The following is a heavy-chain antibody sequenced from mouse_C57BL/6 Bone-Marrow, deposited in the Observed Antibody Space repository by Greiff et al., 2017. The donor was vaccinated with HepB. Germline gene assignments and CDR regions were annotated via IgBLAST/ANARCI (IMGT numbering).Heavy chain of an antibody. CDR2: IYPGGGYT. CDR1: GYTFTNYW. CDR3: ARWTAQAAFDY. Sequence: VQLQQSGAELVRPGTSVKMSCKASGYTFTNYWIGWAQQRPGHGLEWIGDIYPGGGYTNYNEKFKGKATLTADKSSSTAYMQFSSLTSEDSAIYYCARWTAQAAFDYWGQGTTLTVSS. V-gene: IGHV1-63*01. J-gene: IGHJ2*01. D-gene: IGHD3-2*02.